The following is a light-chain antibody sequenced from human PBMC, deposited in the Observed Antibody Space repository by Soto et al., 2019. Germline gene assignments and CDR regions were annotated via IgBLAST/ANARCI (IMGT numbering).Light chain of an antibody. CDR2: VNSDGSH. V-gene: IGLV4-69*01. CDR3: QTWGTGIRV. Sequence: QPVLTQSPSASASLGASVKLTCTLSSGHSNYAIAWHQQQAEKGPRYLMKVNSDGSHTKGDGIPDRFSGSSSGAERYLTISSLQSEDEADYYCQTWGTGIRVFGGGTKLTVL. CDR1: SGHSNYA. J-gene: IGLJ3*02.